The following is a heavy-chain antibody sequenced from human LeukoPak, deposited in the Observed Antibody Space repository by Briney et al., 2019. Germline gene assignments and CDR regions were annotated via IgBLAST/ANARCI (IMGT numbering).Heavy chain of an antibody. V-gene: IGHV4-59*08. J-gene: IGHJ5*02. Sequence: SETLSLTCTISGGSISSYYWSWIRQPPGKGLEWIGYIYYSGSTNYNPSLKSRVTISLDTSKNQFSLKLSSVTAADTAVYYCARLSDYGDYLNWFDPWGQGPLVTVSS. CDR1: GGSISSYY. CDR3: ARLSDYGDYLNWFDP. D-gene: IGHD4-17*01. CDR2: IYYSGST.